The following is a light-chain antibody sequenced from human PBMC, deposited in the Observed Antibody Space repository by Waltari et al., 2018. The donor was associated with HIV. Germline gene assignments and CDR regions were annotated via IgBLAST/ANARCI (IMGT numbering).Light chain of an antibody. CDR2: EVT. CDR3: VSYAGSNTVI. Sequence: QSALTQPPSASGSPGQSVTISCTGTSSDNGGSNYVSRYQQHPGKAPKLIIDEVTKRPSGLPNRFSGSKSGNTASLTVSGLQAEDEADYYCVSYAGSNTVIFGGGTKLTVL. CDR1: SSDNGGSNY. J-gene: IGLJ2*01. V-gene: IGLV2-8*01.